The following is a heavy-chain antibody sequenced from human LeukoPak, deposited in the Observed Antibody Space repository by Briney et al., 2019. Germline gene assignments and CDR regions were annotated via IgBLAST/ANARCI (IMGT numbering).Heavy chain of an antibody. J-gene: IGHJ4*02. V-gene: IGHV3-53*04. CDR3: ARAGDGYSYEYYFDY. CDR2: FYSGGQT. D-gene: IGHD5-24*01. CDR1: GFTVSSTY. Sequence: GGSLRLSCAASGFTVSSTYMSWVRQAPGKGLEWVSVFYSGGQTYYADSVKGRFTISRHNSKNTLYLQMNSLRTEDTAVYYCARAGDGYSYEYYFDYWGRGTLVTVSS.